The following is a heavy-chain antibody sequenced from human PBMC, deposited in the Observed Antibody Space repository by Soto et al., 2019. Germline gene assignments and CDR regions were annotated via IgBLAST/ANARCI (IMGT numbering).Heavy chain of an antibody. Sequence: QVQLVESGGGVVQPGRSLRLSCAASEFTFSRYGMHWVRQAPGKGLEWVAIIWFDGSNKYYADSVKGRFTISRDNSKSTLYLQMNSLRDEDTAVYYCVRDGGGALANFDYWGQGSLVTISS. J-gene: IGHJ4*02. V-gene: IGHV3-33*01. CDR1: EFTFSRYG. CDR3: VRDGGGALANFDY. D-gene: IGHD3-10*01. CDR2: IWFDGSNK.